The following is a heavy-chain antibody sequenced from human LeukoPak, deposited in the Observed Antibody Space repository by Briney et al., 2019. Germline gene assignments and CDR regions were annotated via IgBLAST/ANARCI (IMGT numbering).Heavy chain of an antibody. Sequence: SVKVSCKASGGTFSSYAISWVRQAPGQGLEWMGGIIPIFGTANYAQKFQGRVTITTDESTSTAYMELSSLRSEDTAVYYCARGPYYDILSPYYMDVWGKGTTVTVSS. V-gene: IGHV1-69*05. D-gene: IGHD3-9*01. J-gene: IGHJ6*03. CDR2: IIPIFGTA. CDR1: GGTFSSYA. CDR3: ARGPYYDILSPYYMDV.